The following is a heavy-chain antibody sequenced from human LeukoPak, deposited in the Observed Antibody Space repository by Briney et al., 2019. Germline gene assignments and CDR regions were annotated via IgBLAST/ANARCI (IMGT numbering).Heavy chain of an antibody. CDR1: GFTFSSYW. J-gene: IGHJ3*02. CDR3: ARDGGFRNWGWPMGWYAFDI. D-gene: IGHD7-27*01. CDR2: IKQDGSAK. V-gene: IGHV3-7*01. Sequence: GGSLRLSCAASGFTFSSYWMSWVRQAPGKGLEWVANIKQDGSAKYYVDSVKGRFTISRDNAKNSLYLQMNSLRAEDTAVYYCARDGGFRNWGWPMGWYAFDIWGQGTMVTVSS.